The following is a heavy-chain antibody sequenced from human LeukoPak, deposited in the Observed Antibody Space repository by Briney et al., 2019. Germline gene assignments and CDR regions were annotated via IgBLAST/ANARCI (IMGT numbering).Heavy chain of an antibody. V-gene: IGHV4-39*07. CDR2: IYYSGST. J-gene: IGHJ4*02. Sequence: SETLSLTCTVSGGSISSSSYYWGWIRQPPGKGLEWIGSIYYSGSTYYNPSLKSRVTISVDTSKNQFSLKLSSVTAADTAVYYCAREKGGIAAVWGQGTLVTVSS. CDR3: AREKGGIAAV. CDR1: GGSISSSSYY. D-gene: IGHD6-13*01.